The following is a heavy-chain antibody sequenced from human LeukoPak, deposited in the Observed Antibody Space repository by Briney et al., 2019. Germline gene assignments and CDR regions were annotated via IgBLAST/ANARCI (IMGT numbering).Heavy chain of an antibody. CDR1: GGSVNSGSYY. D-gene: IGHD2-21*02. CDR2: IYYTGVT. J-gene: IGHJ4*02. CDR3: ATSQCGSDCYLAGDY. Sequence: SETLSLTCTVSGGSVNSGSYYWSWIRQHPGKGLEWIGYIYYTGVTNHNPSLKSRVTISVDTSKNQFSLNLNSVTAADTAVYYCATSQCGSDCYLAGDYWGQGTLVIVSS. V-gene: IGHV4-61*01.